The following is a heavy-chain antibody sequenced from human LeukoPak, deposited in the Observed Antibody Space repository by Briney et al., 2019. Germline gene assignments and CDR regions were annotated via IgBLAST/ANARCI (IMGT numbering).Heavy chain of an antibody. J-gene: IGHJ3*02. CDR1: GFTFSSYG. CDR3: ARTSVPANDAFDI. CDR2: ISTTSTYI. V-gene: IGHV3-21*01. D-gene: IGHD2-2*01. Sequence: GGSLRLSCAASGFTFSSYGMHWVRQAPGKGLEWVSSISTTSTYIYYADSVKGRFTISRDNAKNSLYLQMNSLRAEDTAVYYCARTSVPANDAFDIWGQGTMVTVSS.